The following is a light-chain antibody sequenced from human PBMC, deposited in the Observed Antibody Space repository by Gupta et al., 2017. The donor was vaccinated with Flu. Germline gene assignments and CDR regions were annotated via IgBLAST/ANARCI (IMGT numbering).Light chain of an antibody. CDR2: EVS. CDR1: SSDVGGYDY. Sequence: SVTISCTGSSSDVGGYDYVSWYQQYPDKAPILMIYEVSKRPSGAPDRSSGSKSDKTASLTVSGPQAEDEADYYCHSYAGNNNWVFGGGTKLTVL. CDR3: HSYAGNNNWV. V-gene: IGLV2-8*01. J-gene: IGLJ3*02.